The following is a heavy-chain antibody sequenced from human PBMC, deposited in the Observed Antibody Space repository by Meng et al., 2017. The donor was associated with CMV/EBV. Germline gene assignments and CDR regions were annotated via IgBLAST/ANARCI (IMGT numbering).Heavy chain of an antibody. CDR2: IYYSGST. J-gene: IGHJ6*02. CDR3: ARDLMVYDGPYYYGMDV. D-gene: IGHD2-8*01. CDR1: GGSISSYY. Sequence: SETLSLTCTVSGGSISSYYWSWIRQPPGKGLAWIGYIYYSGSTNYNPSLKSRVTISVDTSKNQFSLKLSSVTAADTAVYYCARDLMVYDGPYYYGMDVWGQGTTVTVSS. V-gene: IGHV4-59*01.